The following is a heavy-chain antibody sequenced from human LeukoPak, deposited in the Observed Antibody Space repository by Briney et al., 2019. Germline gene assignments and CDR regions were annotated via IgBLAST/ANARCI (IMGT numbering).Heavy chain of an antibody. J-gene: IGHJ3*02. Sequence: GASVKVSCKASGYTFTSYGISWVRQAPGQGLEWMGWISAYNGNTDYAQSLQGRVTMTTDTSTSTAYMALRSLRSDDTAVYFCTRGGYGDDAFDIWGQGTMVTVSS. CDR3: TRGGYGDDAFDI. V-gene: IGHV1-18*01. D-gene: IGHD5-18*01. CDR2: ISAYNGNT. CDR1: GYTFTSYG.